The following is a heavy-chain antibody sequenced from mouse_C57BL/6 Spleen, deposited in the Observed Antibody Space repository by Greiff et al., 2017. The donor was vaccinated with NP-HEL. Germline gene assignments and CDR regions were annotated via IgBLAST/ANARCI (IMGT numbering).Heavy chain of an antibody. Sequence: QVQLQQSGAELVRPGTSVKLSCKASGYTFTSYWMHWVKQRPGQGLEWIGVIDPSDSYTNYNQKFKGKATLTVDTSSSTAYMQLSSLTSEDSAVYYCARWLPHDYWGQGTTLTVSS. D-gene: IGHD2-2*01. CDR1: GYTFTSYW. J-gene: IGHJ2*01. V-gene: IGHV1-59*01. CDR2: IDPSDSYT. CDR3: ARWLPHDY.